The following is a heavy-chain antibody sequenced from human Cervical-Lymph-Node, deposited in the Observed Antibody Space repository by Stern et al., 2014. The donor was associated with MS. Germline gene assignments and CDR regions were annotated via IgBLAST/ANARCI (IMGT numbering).Heavy chain of an antibody. CDR3: ARGYFDVLTGHGGHGFDI. Sequence: QLQLQESGPGLVKPSQTLSLTCTVSGGSIASGNYYWSWIRQPAGEGLEWIGRIYSSGSTQYNPSLTSRVALSADTSQQHFSPSMSFVTAADTAVYYCARGYFDVLTGHGGHGFDIWGQGTMVTVSS. D-gene: IGHD3-9*01. V-gene: IGHV4-61*02. J-gene: IGHJ3*02. CDR1: GGSIASGNYY. CDR2: IYSSGST.